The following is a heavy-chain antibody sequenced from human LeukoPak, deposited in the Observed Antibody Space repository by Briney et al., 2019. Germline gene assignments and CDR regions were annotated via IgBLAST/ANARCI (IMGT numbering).Heavy chain of an antibody. CDR2: IYYSGST. V-gene: IGHV4-39*07. Sequence: SETLSLTCTVSGGSISSSSYYWGWIRQPPGKGLEWIGSIYYSGSTYYNPSLKSRVTISVDTSKNQFSLKLSSVTAADTAVYYCARGRYFDYWGQGTLVTVSS. J-gene: IGHJ4*02. CDR3: ARGRYFDY. CDR1: GGSISSSSYY.